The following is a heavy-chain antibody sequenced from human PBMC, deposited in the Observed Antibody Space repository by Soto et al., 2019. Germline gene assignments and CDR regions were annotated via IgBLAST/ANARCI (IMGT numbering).Heavy chain of an antibody. CDR1: GGTFSSYT. CDR2: ISAYNGNT. J-gene: IGHJ3*02. CDR3: ARTLIFYGDDAFDI. Sequence: GASVKVSCKASGGTFSSYTISWVRQAPGQGLEWMGWISAYNGNTNYAQKLQGRVTMTTDTSTSTAYMELRSLRSDDTAVYYCARTLIFYGDDAFDIWGQGTMVTVSS. D-gene: IGHD4-17*01. V-gene: IGHV1-18*01.